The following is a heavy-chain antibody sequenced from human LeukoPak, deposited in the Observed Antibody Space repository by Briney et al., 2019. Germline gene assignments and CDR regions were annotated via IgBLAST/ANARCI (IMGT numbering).Heavy chain of an antibody. Sequence: SQTLSLTCTVSGGSISSGDYYWSWIRQPPGKGLEWIGYIHYSGSTYYNPSLKSRVTISVDTSKNQFSLRLSSVTAADTAVYYCATSGYRYYYYYYMDVWGKGTTVTVSS. V-gene: IGHV4-30-4*08. CDR2: IHYSGST. CDR1: GGSISSGDYY. D-gene: IGHD3-22*01. J-gene: IGHJ6*03. CDR3: ATSGYRYYYYYYMDV.